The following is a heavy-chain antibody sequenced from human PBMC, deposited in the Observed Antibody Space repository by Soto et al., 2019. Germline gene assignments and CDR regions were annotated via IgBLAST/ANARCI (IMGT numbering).Heavy chain of an antibody. CDR1: GGSFSGYY. D-gene: IGHD2-8*02. Sequence: QVQLQQWGAGLLKPSETLSLTCAVYGGSFSGYYWTWIRQPPGTGLEWIGEINHSGSTNYNPSLKSRVTISGDTSENQFSLKLTSVTAADTAVYYCARDKITGLFDYWGQGTLVTVSS. CDR3: ARDKITGLFDY. CDR2: INHSGST. V-gene: IGHV4-34*01. J-gene: IGHJ4*02.